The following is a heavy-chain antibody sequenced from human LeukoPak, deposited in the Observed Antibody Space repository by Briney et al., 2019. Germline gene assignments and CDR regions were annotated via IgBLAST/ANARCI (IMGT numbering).Heavy chain of an antibody. CDR2: IIPILGIA. J-gene: IGHJ6*02. D-gene: IGHD6-13*01. CDR3: ARMQKSSWSLPYYYYYGMDV. V-gene: IGHV1-69*04. CDR1: GGTFSSYA. Sequence: SVKVSCKASGGTFSSYAISWERQAPGQGLEWMGRIIPILGIANYAQKFQGRVTITADKSTSTAYMELSSLRSEDTAVYYCARMQKSSWSLPYYYYYGMDVWGQGTTVTVSS.